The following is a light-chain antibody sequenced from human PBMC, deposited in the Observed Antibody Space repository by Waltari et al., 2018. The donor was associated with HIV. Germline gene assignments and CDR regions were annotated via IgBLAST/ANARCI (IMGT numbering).Light chain of an antibody. CDR1: SNNVGNQG. CDR3: ATWDISLSAVV. J-gene: IGLJ2*01. V-gene: IGLV10-54*04. Sequence: QAGLTQPPSVYKGMRQTATLTCTGNSNNVGNQGAAWLQQHQGHPPKLLPYRDNKRPSGISERFSASRSGNTASLTITGVQPEDEANYFCATWDISLSAVVFGGGTTLTVL. CDR2: RDN.